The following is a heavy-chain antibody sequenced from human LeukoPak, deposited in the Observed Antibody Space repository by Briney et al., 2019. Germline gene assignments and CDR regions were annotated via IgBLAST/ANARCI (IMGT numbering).Heavy chain of an antibody. CDR2: IGTTDDT. D-gene: IGHD2-21*01. V-gene: IGHV3-13*01. J-gene: IGHJ4*02. CDR1: GFTFNNYD. Sequence: GSLRLSCAASGFTFNNYDMHWVRQPTGKGLEWVSAIGTTDDTYYVDSVKGRFTISREDAENSLYLQMNSLRVGDTAVYYCARTRAYCSGDKCLIDYWGQGTLVTVSS. CDR3: ARTRAYCSGDKCLIDY.